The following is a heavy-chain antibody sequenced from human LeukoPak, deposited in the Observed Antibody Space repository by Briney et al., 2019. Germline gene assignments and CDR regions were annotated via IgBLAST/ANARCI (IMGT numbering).Heavy chain of an antibody. V-gene: IGHV1-18*01. CDR3: ARAGYCSGGSCYLNWFDP. J-gene: IGHJ5*02. CDR2: ISAYNGNT. D-gene: IGHD2-15*01. Sequence: ASVKVSCKASGYTFTSYGISWVRQAPGQGLEWMGWISAYNGNTNYAQKLQGRATMTTDTSTSTAYMELRSLRSDDTAVYYCARAGYCSGGSCYLNWFDPWGQGTLVTVSS. CDR1: GYTFTSYG.